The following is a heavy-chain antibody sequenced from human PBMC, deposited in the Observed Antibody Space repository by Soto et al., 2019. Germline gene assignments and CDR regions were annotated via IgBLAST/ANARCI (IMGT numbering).Heavy chain of an antibody. CDR1: GGTFSGYA. D-gene: IGHD3-10*01. CDR3: ARPITMVRGPSLYYYYGMDV. V-gene: IGHV1-69*06. J-gene: IGHJ6*02. Sequence: SVKVSCKASGGTFSGYAISWVRQAPGQGLEWMGGIIPIFGTANYAQKFQGRVTITADKSTSTAYMELSSLRSEDTAVYYCARPITMVRGPSLYYYYGMDVWRQGTTVTVSS. CDR2: IIPIFGTA.